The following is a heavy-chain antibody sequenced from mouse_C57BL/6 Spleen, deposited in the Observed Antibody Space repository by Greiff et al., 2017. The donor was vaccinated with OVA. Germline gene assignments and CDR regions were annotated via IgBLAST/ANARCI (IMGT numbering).Heavy chain of an antibody. CDR3: TTYGNYGEGAMDY. CDR1: GFTIKDDY. Sequence: VQLQQSGAELVRPGASVKLSCTASGFTIKDDYMHWVKQRPEQGLEWIGWIDPENGDTEYASKFQGKATITADTSSNTAYLQLSSLTSEDTAVYYCTTYGNYGEGAMDYWGQGTSVTVSS. D-gene: IGHD2-1*01. J-gene: IGHJ4*01. V-gene: IGHV14-4*01. CDR2: IDPENGDT.